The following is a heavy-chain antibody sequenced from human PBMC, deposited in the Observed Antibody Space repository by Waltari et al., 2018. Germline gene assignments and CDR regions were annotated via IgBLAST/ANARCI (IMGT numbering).Heavy chain of an antibody. Sequence: EVQLVQSGAEVKKPGESLKISCKGSGYSFTSYWIGWVRQMPGKGLEWMGIIYPGDSDTRYSPSFQGQVTISADKSISTAYLQWSSLKASDTAMYYCATQASDFWSDRYYFDYWGQGTLVTVSS. D-gene: IGHD3-3*01. CDR3: ATQASDFWSDRYYFDY. CDR2: IYPGDSDT. J-gene: IGHJ4*02. CDR1: GYSFTSYW. V-gene: IGHV5-51*01.